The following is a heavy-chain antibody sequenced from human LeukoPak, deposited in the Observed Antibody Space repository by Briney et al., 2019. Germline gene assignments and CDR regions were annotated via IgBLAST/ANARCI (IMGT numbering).Heavy chain of an antibody. CDR3: AKDLGGAVVVAATRNYFDY. CDR2: ISGSVGST. V-gene: IGHV3-23*01. J-gene: IGHJ4*02. D-gene: IGHD2-15*01. Sequence: GGSLRLSCAASGFTLSSYAMSWVRQAPGKGLGWVSAISGSVGSTYYADSVKGRFTISRDNSKNTLYLQMNSLRAEDTAVYYCAKDLGGAVVVAATRNYFDYWGQGTLVTVSS. CDR1: GFTLSSYA.